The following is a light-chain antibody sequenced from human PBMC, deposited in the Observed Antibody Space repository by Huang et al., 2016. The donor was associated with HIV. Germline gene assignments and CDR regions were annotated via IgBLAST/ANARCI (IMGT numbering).Light chain of an antibody. V-gene: IGKV1-17*03. CDR2: AAS. Sequence: DIQMTQSPSVMSASVGDRVTITCRESQGISNYVAWFQQKPGKGPKRLFYAASNLQSGVTSRCSGRGSETEFTLTSTSLQPEDFATYYCLQHNTFPWTFGQGTKVEIK. CDR3: LQHNTFPWT. J-gene: IGKJ1*01. CDR1: QGISNY.